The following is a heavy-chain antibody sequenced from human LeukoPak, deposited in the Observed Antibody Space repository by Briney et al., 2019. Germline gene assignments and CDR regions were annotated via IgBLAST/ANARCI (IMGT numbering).Heavy chain of an antibody. V-gene: IGHV3-7*01. D-gene: IGHD6-6*01. CDR1: GFTFSDYW. CDR3: ARRGGSSSRRSPIDY. J-gene: IGHJ4*02. CDR2: MKQDGSQR. Sequence: GGSLRLSCTASGFTFSDYWMTWVRQAPGKGPEWVANMKQDGSQRYYVDSVRGRFTISRDNAKHSLFLQMNGLSAADTAVYYCARRGGSSSRRSPIDYWGQGTLVTVSS.